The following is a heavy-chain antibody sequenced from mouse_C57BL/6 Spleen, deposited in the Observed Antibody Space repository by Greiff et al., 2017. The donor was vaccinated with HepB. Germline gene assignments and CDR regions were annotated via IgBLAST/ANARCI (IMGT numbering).Heavy chain of an antibody. CDR1: GFNIKDDY. CDR3: TITTVVEGAMDY. Sequence: VQLKQSGAELVRLGASVKLSCTASGFNIKDDYMHWVKQRPEQGLEWIGWIDPENGDTEYASKFQGKATITADTSSNTAYLQLSSLTSEDTAVYYCTITTVVEGAMDYWGQGTSVTVSS. V-gene: IGHV14-4*01. CDR2: IDPENGDT. J-gene: IGHJ4*01. D-gene: IGHD1-1*01.